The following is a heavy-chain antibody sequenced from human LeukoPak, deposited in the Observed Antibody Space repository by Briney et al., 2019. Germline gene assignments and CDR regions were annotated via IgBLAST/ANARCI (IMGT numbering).Heavy chain of an antibody. Sequence: SGPTLVNPTQTLTLTCTFSGFSLSTSGMRVSWIRQPPGKALEWLARIDWDDDKFYSTSLKTRLTISKDTSKNQVVLTMTNMDPVDTATYYCARIRGSTGDMDVWGKGTTVTVSS. J-gene: IGHJ6*03. V-gene: IGHV2-70*04. CDR1: GFSLSTSGMR. CDR3: ARIRGSTGDMDV. CDR2: IDWDDDK. D-gene: IGHD3-10*01.